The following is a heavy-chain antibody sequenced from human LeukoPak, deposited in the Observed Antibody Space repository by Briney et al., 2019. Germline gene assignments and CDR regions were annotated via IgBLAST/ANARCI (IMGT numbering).Heavy chain of an antibody. CDR2: IYYSGST. Sequence: PSETLSLTCTVSGGSISSYYWSWIRQPPGKGLEWIGYIYYSGSTNYNPSLKSRVTISVDTSKNQFSLKLSSVTAADTAVYYCARDLLDSSSWSTFDYWGQGTLVTVSS. V-gene: IGHV4-59*01. J-gene: IGHJ4*02. D-gene: IGHD6-13*01. CDR1: GGSISSYY. CDR3: ARDLLDSSSWSTFDY.